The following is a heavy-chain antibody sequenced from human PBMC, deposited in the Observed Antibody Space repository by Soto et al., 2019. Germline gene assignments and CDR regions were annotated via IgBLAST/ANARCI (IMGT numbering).Heavy chain of an antibody. D-gene: IGHD6-13*01. V-gene: IGHV1-24*01. CDR1: GYTLTELS. CDR2: FDPEDGET. Sequence: SVKVSCKVSGYTLTELSMHWVRQAPGKGLEWMGGFDPEDGETIYAQKFQGRVTMTEDTSTDTAYMELSSLRSEDTAVYYCATGGSSSKYNWFDPWGQGTLVTVSS. J-gene: IGHJ5*02. CDR3: ATGGSSSKYNWFDP.